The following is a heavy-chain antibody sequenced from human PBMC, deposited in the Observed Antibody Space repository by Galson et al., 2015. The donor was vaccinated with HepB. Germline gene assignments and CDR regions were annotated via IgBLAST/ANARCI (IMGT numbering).Heavy chain of an antibody. V-gene: IGHV2-5*02. CDR3: AHTSGSSWALSFDY. CDR2: IYWDGDK. J-gene: IGHJ4*02. CDR1: GFSLDTNEMG. Sequence: PALVKPTQTLTLTCTFSGFSLDTNEMGVAWIRQPPGKALEWLALIYWDGDKRYRPSLRTRLTISKDTSKHQVVLTMTKMDPVDTATYFCAHTSGSSWALSFDYWGQGSLVSVSP. D-gene: IGHD6-13*01.